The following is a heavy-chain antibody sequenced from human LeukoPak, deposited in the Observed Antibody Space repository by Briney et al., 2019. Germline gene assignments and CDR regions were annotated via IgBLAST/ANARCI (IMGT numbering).Heavy chain of an antibody. CDR2: MNPNSGNT. Sequence: ASVKVSCKASGYTFTTYDINWVRQATGQGLEWMGWMNPNSGNTGYAQKFQGRVTMTRNTSISTAYMELSSLRSEDTAVYYCARNWGLAQGYFDYWGQGTLVTVSS. V-gene: IGHV1-8*01. CDR3: ARNWGLAQGYFDY. D-gene: IGHD7-27*01. J-gene: IGHJ4*02. CDR1: GYTFTTYD.